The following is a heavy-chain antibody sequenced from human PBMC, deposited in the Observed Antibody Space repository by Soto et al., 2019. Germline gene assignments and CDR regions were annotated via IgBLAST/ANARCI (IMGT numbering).Heavy chain of an antibody. D-gene: IGHD3-3*01. CDR2: IYYSGST. CDR1: GGSXSXXXXX. V-gene: IGHV4-61*01. J-gene: IGHJ5*02. Sequence: QVQLQESGPGLXKPSEXXXXXXXVSGGSXSXXXXXXXXXXXXXXKXLEWIGYIYYSGSTNYNPSLKSRVTISVDTSKNQFSLKLSSVTAADTAVYYCAGSGNYGWFDPWGQGTLVTVSS. CDR3: AGSGNYGWFDP.